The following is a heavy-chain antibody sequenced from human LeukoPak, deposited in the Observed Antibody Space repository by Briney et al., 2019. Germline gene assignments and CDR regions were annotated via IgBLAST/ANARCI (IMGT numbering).Heavy chain of an antibody. V-gene: IGHV3-48*02. Sequence: GGSLRLSCAASGFTFSSYSMNWVRQAPGKGLEWVSYISSSSTIYYADSVKGRFIISRDNAKNSLYLQMNSLRDEDTAVYYCARMDIVVVVPAPGAFDIWGQGTMVTVSS. CDR2: ISSSSTI. D-gene: IGHD2-15*01. CDR1: GFTFSSYS. CDR3: ARMDIVVVVPAPGAFDI. J-gene: IGHJ3*02.